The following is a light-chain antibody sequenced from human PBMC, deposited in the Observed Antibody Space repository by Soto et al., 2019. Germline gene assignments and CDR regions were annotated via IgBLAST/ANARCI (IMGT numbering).Light chain of an antibody. V-gene: IGKV3-20*01. CDR3: QQYGGSPIT. J-gene: IGKJ5*01. CDR2: GAS. Sequence: EIVLAQSPGTLSLSPGERATLSCRASQSVSNNYLALYQQKPGQAPRLLIYGASSRATGIPDRFSGSGSATDFTLTISRLEPEDFAVFYCQQYGGSPITFGQGTRLEIK. CDR1: QSVSNNY.